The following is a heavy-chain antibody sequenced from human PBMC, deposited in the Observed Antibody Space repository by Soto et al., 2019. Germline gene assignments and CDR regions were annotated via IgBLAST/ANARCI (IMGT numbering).Heavy chain of an antibody. CDR2: IYYSGST. J-gene: IGHJ3*02. CDR3: ARCSGGSGYGAFDI. CDR1: GGAISSSSYY. Sequence: PSETLSDTRTVSGGAISSSSYYSGCFRQSPGKGLEWIGNIYYSGSTYYNPSLKSRVTISVDTSRNQFSLKLSSVTAADTALYYCARCSGGSGYGAFDIWGQGTMV. D-gene: IGHD3-22*01. V-gene: IGHV4-39*01.